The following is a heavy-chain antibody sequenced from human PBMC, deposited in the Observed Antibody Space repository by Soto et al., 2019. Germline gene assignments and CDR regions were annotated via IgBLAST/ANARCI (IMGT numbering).Heavy chain of an antibody. CDR3: ARVATPAYCGGDCYSGPLDY. J-gene: IGHJ4*02. Sequence: GGSLRLSCAASGFTFSSYGMHWVRQAPGKGLEWVAVIWYDGSNKYYADSVRGRFTISRDNSKNTLYLQMNSLRAEDTAVYYCARVATPAYCGGDCYSGPLDYWGQGTLVTVSS. V-gene: IGHV3-33*01. D-gene: IGHD2-21*02. CDR2: IWYDGSNK. CDR1: GFTFSSYG.